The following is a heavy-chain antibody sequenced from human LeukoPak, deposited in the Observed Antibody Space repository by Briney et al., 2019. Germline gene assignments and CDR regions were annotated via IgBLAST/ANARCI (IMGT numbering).Heavy chain of an antibody. CDR3: AKYSGYAGYYFDS. CDR2: ISGSAAGT. V-gene: IGHV3-23*01. CDR1: GFTFSTYG. Sequence: GGSLRLSCAASGFTFSTYGMSWVRQVPGKGLEWVSAISGSAAGTFYSDSVKGRFTISRDYSKNTLSLQMNSLRVEDTAVYYCAKYSGYAGYYFDSWGQGTLVTVSS. J-gene: IGHJ4*02. D-gene: IGHD5-12*01.